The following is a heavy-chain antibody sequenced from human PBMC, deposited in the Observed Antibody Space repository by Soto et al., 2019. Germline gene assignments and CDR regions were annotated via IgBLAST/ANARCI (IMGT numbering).Heavy chain of an antibody. CDR1: GFTFSSYG. CDR2: IWYDGSNK. CDR3: ARDAGHYDSSGYYPDY. D-gene: IGHD3-22*01. V-gene: IGHV3-33*01. J-gene: IGHJ4*02. Sequence: ESGGGVVQPGRSLRLSCAASGFTFSSYGMHWVRQAPGKGLEWVAVIWYDGSNKYYADSVKGRFTISRDNSKNTLYLQMNSLRAEDTAVYYCARDAGHYDSSGYYPDYWGQGTLVTVSS.